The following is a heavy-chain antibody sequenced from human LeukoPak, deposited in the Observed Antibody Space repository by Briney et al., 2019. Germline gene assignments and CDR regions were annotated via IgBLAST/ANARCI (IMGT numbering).Heavy chain of an antibody. CDR2: ISSSSSYI. D-gene: IGHD3-9*01. V-gene: IGHV3-21*01. Sequence: GGSLRLSCAASGFTFSSYSMNWVRQAPGKGLEWVSPISSSSSYIYYADSVKGRFTISRDNAKNSLYLQMNSLRAEDTAVYYCAGEGVYYDILTGYRRPVDYWGQGTLVTVSS. CDR1: GFTFSSYS. CDR3: AGEGVYYDILTGYRRPVDY. J-gene: IGHJ4*02.